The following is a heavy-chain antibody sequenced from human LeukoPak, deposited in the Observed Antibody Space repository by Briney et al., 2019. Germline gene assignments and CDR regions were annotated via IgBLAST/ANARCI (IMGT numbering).Heavy chain of an antibody. CDR3: AKDRNSGYDYFDY. CDR1: GFTFSSYG. CDR2: ISYDGSNK. Sequence: GRSLRLSCAASGFTFSSYGMHWVRQAPGKGLEWVAVISYDGSNKYYADSVKGRFTISRDNSKNTLYLQMNGLRAEDTAVYYCAKDRNSGYDYFDYWGQGTLVTVSS. V-gene: IGHV3-30*18. J-gene: IGHJ4*02. D-gene: IGHD5-12*01.